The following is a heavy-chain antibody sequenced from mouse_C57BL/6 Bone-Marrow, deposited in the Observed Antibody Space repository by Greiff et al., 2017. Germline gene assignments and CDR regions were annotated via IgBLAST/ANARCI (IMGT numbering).Heavy chain of an antibody. Sequence: VQLQQSGAELVKPGASVKLSCTASGFNIKDYYMHWVKQRTEQGLEWIGRLDPEDCETKYAPHFPGNATITADTPSNTAYLPLSSLTSEYTAVYYFARGPFTYWGQGTLVTVSA. J-gene: IGHJ3*01. CDR2: LDPEDCET. CDR1: GFNIKDYY. CDR3: ARGPFTY. V-gene: IGHV14-2*01.